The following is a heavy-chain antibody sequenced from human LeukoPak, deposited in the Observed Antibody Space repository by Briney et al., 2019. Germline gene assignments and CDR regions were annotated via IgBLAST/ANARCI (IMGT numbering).Heavy chain of an antibody. V-gene: IGHV1-69*06. D-gene: IGHD2-2*03. CDR2: IIHIFGTA. Sequence: ASVKVSCKASGGTFSSYAMSWVRQAPGQGLEWMGGIIHIFGTANYAQKFQGRVTITGDKSTSTAYMEMSSLRSEDTAVYYCARGAVGGYCSSTSCLPLHWGQGTLVTVSS. J-gene: IGHJ4*02. CDR1: GGTFSSYA. CDR3: ARGAVGGYCSSTSCLPLH.